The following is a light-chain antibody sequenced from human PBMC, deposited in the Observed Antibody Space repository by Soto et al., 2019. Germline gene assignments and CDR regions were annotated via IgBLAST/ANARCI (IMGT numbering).Light chain of an antibody. CDR3: QQEWT. Sequence: DIQMTQSPSTLSASVGDRVTITCRTSQSIIRWLAWYQQKPGKAPKLLIYDASSLESGVPSRFRGSASGTEFTLTISSLQPDDFGTYYCQQEWTFGPGTKVEIK. CDR2: DAS. V-gene: IGKV1-5*01. CDR1: QSIIRW. J-gene: IGKJ1*01.